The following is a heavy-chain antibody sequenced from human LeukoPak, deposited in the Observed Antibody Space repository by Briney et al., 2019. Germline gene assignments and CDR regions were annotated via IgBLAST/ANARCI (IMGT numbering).Heavy chain of an antibody. CDR2: INPNSGGT. V-gene: IGHV1-2*02. J-gene: IGHJ4*02. D-gene: IGHD2-15*01. CDR3: ARVDGRVVAATDY. CDR1: GYTFTGYY. Sequence: ASVKVSCKASGYTFTGYYMHWVRQAPGQGLEWMGWINPNSGGTNYAQKFQGRVTITRNTSISTAYMELSSLRSEDTAVYYCARVDGRVVAATDYWGQGTLVTVSS.